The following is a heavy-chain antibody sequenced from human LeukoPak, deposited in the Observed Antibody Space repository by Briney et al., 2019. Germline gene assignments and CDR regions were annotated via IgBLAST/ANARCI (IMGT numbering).Heavy chain of an antibody. CDR2: VSASGGRT. D-gene: IGHD3-10*01. J-gene: IGHJ4*02. V-gene: IGHV3-23*01. Sequence: AGGSLRLSCAASGFSFSTYGMSWVRQTPERGLEWVSRVSASGGRTYYADSVKGRFTISRDNSKNTMSLQMNNLRADDTAVYYCAKSYASGSFYDYWGRGTLVTVSS. CDR1: GFSFSTYG. CDR3: AKSYASGSFYDY.